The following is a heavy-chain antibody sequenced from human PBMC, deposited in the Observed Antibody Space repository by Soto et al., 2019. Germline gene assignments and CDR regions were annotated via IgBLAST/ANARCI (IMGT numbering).Heavy chain of an antibody. Sequence: SETLSLTCTVSGGSISSYYWSWIRQPPGKGLEWIGYIYYSGSTNYNPSLKSRVTISVDTSKNQFSLKLSSVTAADTAVYYCARHSVTTDRSNYYYMDVWGKGTTVTVSS. J-gene: IGHJ6*03. V-gene: IGHV4-59*08. D-gene: IGHD4-17*01. CDR3: ARHSVTTDRSNYYYMDV. CDR1: GGSISSYY. CDR2: IYYSGST.